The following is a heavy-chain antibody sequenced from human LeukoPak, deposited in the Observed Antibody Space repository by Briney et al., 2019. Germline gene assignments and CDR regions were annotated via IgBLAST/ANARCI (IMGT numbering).Heavy chain of an antibody. D-gene: IGHD2-2*01. Sequence: PGGSLRLSCAASGFTFSSYAMSWVRQAPGKGLEWVSTISGSGGSTDYADSVKGRFTISRDNSKNTLYLRMDSLRAEDTAVYYCAKGSTTYQLLPLDYWGQGTLVTVSS. J-gene: IGHJ4*02. CDR2: ISGSGGST. CDR3: AKGSTTYQLLPLDY. V-gene: IGHV3-23*01. CDR1: GFTFSSYA.